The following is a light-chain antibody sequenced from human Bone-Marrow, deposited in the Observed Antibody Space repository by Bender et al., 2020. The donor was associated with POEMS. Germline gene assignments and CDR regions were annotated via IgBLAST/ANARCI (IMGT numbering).Light chain of an antibody. V-gene: IGLV2-23*02. J-gene: IGLJ1*01. CDR2: EVN. CDR1: NSDVGSHNL. CDR3: CSYAGVTTFFV. Sequence: QSALTQPASVSGSPGQSITISCTGSNSDVGSHNLVSWYQHHPGQAPRLIISEVNKRPSGVSTRFSGSKSGNTASLTIFGLQAEDEADYYCCSYAGVTTFFVFGTGTQVNVL.